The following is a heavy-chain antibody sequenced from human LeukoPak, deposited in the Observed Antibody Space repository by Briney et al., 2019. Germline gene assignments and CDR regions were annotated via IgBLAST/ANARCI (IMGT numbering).Heavy chain of an antibody. J-gene: IGHJ5*02. CDR2: ISYDGSNK. V-gene: IGHV3-30*18. Sequence: PGGSLRLSCAASGFTFSSYGMHWVRQAPGSGLEWVALISYDGSNKYYADSVKGRFTISRDNSKNTLSLQMNNLRDEDTAVYYCAKDLSPAAAWGQGTLVTVSS. CDR3: AKDLSPAAA. CDR1: GFTFSSYG. D-gene: IGHD6-25*01.